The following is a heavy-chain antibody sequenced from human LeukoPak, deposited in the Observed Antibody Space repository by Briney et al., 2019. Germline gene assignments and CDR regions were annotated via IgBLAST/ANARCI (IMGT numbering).Heavy chain of an antibody. Sequence: PLETLSLTCAVSGDSISSYYWNWIRQPPGKGLVWIGYIYYSGDTNYNPSLKSRVTISLDTSKNQFSLKLTSVTAADTAIYYCTKAARYCSGGSCWDYWGQGTLVTVSS. J-gene: IGHJ4*02. CDR3: TKAARYCSGGSCWDY. CDR2: IYYSGDT. D-gene: IGHD2-15*01. V-gene: IGHV4-59*01. CDR1: GDSISSYY.